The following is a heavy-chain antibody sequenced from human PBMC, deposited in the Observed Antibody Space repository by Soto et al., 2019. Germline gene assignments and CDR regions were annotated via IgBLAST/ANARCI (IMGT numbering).Heavy chain of an antibody. Sequence: QITLKESGPTLVKPTQTLTLTCIFSGFSLSTNGVGVGWLRQPPGKSLEWLALIYWDDDNRYSPSLKSRLTINKDTSKDQVVLTMTNMDPVDTATDYCARRRARTAGRDDAYDIWGQGTMGTVSS. D-gene: IGHD6-6*01. CDR3: ARRRARTAGRDDAYDI. CDR1: GFSLSTNGVG. V-gene: IGHV2-5*02. J-gene: IGHJ3*02. CDR2: IYWDDDN.